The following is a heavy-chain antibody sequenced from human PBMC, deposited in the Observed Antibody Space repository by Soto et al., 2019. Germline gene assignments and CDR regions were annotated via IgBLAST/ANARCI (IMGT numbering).Heavy chain of an antibody. CDR3: ANALGLWIVYLDAFDI. V-gene: IGHV3-30*18. Sequence: QVQLVESGGGVVQPGRSRRLSCAASGFTFSSYGMHWVRQAPGKGLEWEAVTSYDGSKKYYGDSGKGRFTISRDNSMNTVYMQMDSLSAEDTAVYYCANALGLWIVYLDAFDIWGQGTMVTVSS. J-gene: IGHJ3*02. CDR2: TSYDGSKK. D-gene: IGHD3-3*01. CDR1: GFTFSSYG.